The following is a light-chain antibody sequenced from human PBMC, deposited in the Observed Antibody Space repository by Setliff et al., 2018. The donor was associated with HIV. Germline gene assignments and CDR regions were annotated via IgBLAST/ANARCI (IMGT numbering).Light chain of an antibody. J-gene: IGLJ1*01. CDR1: SSDVGTYNY. CDR3: SSYTSSSTRDV. V-gene: IGLV2-14*03. Sequence: QSALAQPASVSGSPGQSITISCTGTSSDVGTYNYVSWYQQHPGKAPKLMIFDVGNRPSGVSNRFSGSNSGNTASLTISGLQAEDEADYYCSSYTSSSTRDVFGTGTKVTV. CDR2: DVG.